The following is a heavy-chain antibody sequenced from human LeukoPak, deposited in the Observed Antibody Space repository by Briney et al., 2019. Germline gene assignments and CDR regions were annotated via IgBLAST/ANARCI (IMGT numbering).Heavy chain of an antibody. D-gene: IGHD6-13*01. V-gene: IGHV4-4*02. J-gene: IGHJ4*02. CDR3: ARDRRIAARRSLDY. CDR2: IYHSGST. Sequence: PSGTLSLTCAVSGASIISSNWWSWVRQPPGKGLEWIGEIYHSGSTNYNPSLKSRVTVSVDKSKNQFSLKLSSVTAADTAVYYCARDRRIAARRSLDYWGQGTLVTVSS. CDR1: GASIISSNW.